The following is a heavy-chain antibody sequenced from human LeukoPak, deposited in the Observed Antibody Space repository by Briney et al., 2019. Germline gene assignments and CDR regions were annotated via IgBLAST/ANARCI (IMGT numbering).Heavy chain of an antibody. CDR1: GFTFSGQA. D-gene: IGHD1-14*01. J-gene: IGHJ4*02. CDR3: AKRGITAAEYLFDY. Sequence: GGSLRLSCAVSGFTFSGQAMSWVRQAPGKGLEWVSGISGSGYSTFYADSVKGRFTISRDISENTLYLQMNSLRVEDTAVYYCAKRGITAAEYLFDYWGQGTLVTVSS. V-gene: IGHV3-23*01. CDR2: ISGSGYST.